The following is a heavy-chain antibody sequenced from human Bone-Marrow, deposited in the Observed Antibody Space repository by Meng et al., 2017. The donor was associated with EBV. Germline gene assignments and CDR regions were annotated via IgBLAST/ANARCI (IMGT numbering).Heavy chain of an antibody. Sequence: QVQLRESGPGRVRPSGPLSLTCAVSRGFITSGDWWSWVRQSPGKGLEWIGEIHHSGGTSYNPSLKSRVTISLDMSKDQFSLRLSSVTAADTAVYYCARAGYHRPASEYWGQGTLVTVSS. CDR3: ARAGYHRPASEY. CDR1: RGFITSGDW. D-gene: IGHD2-15*01. J-gene: IGHJ4*02. V-gene: IGHV4-4*02. CDR2: IHHSGGT.